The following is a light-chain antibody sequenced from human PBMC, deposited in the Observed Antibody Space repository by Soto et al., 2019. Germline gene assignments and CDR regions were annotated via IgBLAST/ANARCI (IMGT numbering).Light chain of an antibody. J-gene: IGLJ2*01. V-gene: IGLV2-23*02. CDR3: CSYAASNTLI. CDR1: SSNAGSYDL. CDR2: EVT. Sequence: QSVLTQPASVSGSPGQSITISCTGTSSNAGSYDLVSWYQQHPGKAPKLLIYEVTKRPSGVSNRFSGSKSGNTASLTISGLQAEDEADYACCSYAASNTLIFGGGTKLTVL.